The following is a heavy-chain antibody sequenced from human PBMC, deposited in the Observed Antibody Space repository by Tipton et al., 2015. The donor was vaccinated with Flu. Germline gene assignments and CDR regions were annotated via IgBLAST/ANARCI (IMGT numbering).Heavy chain of an antibody. Sequence: TLSLTCNVYSDPVTTSYWHWIRQPPGKGLEWIGYIYNSGTTYNPSLKSRVTMSVDTSKNQFSLRLSSVSAADTAVYYCAKEAPYSSTARTLRGYGFDIWGQGTMVSVSS. V-gene: IGHV4-59*02. CDR3: AKEAPYSSTARTLRGYGFDI. CDR1: SDPVTTSY. CDR2: IYNSGTT. J-gene: IGHJ3*02. D-gene: IGHD6-19*01.